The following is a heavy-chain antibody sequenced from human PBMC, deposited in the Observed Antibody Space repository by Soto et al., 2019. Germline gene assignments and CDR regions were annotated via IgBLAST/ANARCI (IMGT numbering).Heavy chain of an antibody. Sequence: LRLSCAASGFTFSSYWMSWVRQAPGKGLEWVANIKQDGSEKYYVDSVKGRFTISRDNAKNSLYLQMNSLRAEDTAVYYCARSHYYDSSGYSPDYWGQGTLVTVSS. V-gene: IGHV3-7*01. CDR1: GFTFSSYW. CDR2: IKQDGSEK. D-gene: IGHD3-22*01. J-gene: IGHJ4*02. CDR3: ARSHYYDSSGYSPDY.